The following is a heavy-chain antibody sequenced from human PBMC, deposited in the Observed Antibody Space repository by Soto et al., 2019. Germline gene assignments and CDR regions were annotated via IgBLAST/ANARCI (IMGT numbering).Heavy chain of an antibody. CDR2: SRSRADNYAT. CDR1: GITFSDHD. Sequence: EVQLVESGGGLVQPGGSLRLSCATSGITFSDHDMDWVRQAPGKGLAWLGRSRSRADNYATAYAASVKGRFTFLRDDSKSALSLQMQSLKTGDAAVYYCVQWVRGLINYWGQAPLVTVSS. CDR3: VQWVRGLINY. J-gene: IGHJ4*02. D-gene: IGHD3-10*01. V-gene: IGHV3-72*01.